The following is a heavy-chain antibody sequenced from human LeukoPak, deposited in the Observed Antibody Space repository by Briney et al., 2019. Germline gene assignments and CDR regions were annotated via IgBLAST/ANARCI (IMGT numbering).Heavy chain of an antibody. CDR3: TRTNFVVVPAARWVYFDY. V-gene: IGHV3-49*04. Sequence: GGSLRLSCTASGFTFGDYAMSWVRQAPGKGLEWVGFIRSKAYGGTTEYAASVKGRFTISRDDSKSIAYLQMNSLKTEDTAVYYCTRTNFVVVPAARWVYFDYWGQGTLVTVSS. D-gene: IGHD2-2*01. CDR2: IRSKAYGGTT. J-gene: IGHJ4*02. CDR1: GFTFGDYA.